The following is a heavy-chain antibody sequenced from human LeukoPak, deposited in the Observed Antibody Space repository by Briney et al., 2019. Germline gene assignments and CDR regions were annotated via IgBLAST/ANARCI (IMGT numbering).Heavy chain of an antibody. D-gene: IGHD6-13*01. CDR2: ISSSGSTI. Sequence: PGGSPRLSCAASGFTFSSYEMNWVRQAPGKGQEWVSYISSSGSTIYYADSVKGRFTISRDNAKNSLYLQMNSLRAEDTAVYYCARARYSSSWTGWFDPWGQGTLVTVSS. J-gene: IGHJ5*02. V-gene: IGHV3-48*03. CDR1: GFTFSSYE. CDR3: ARARYSSSWTGWFDP.